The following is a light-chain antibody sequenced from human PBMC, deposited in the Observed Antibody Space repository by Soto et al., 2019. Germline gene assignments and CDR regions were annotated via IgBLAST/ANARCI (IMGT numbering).Light chain of an antibody. CDR1: ESLLDSSKNRNY. CDR3: QQYLSSRT. J-gene: IGKJ2*01. V-gene: IGKV4-1*01. Sequence: DIVMTQSPDSLAVSLGERAIINCKSSESLLDSSKNRNYLACYQHKPGQPPKLLFYWASSRESEVPDRFSGSGSGTDFTLTISSLQSEDAAIYYCQQYLSSRTFGQGTKLEI. CDR2: WAS.